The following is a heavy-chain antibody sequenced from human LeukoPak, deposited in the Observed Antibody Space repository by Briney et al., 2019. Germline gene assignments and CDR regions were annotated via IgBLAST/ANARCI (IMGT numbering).Heavy chain of an antibody. J-gene: IGHJ4*02. CDR3: AQGRGYYGSGSYLFDY. CDR1: GFTFSSYA. Sequence: GGSLRLSCAASGFTFSSYAMSWVRQAPGKGLEWVSVISGSGGNTYYADSVKGRFTISRDNPKNTLYLQMNSLRAEDTAVYYCAQGRGYYGSGSYLFDYWGQGTLVTVSS. CDR2: ISGSGGNT. D-gene: IGHD3-10*01. V-gene: IGHV3-23*01.